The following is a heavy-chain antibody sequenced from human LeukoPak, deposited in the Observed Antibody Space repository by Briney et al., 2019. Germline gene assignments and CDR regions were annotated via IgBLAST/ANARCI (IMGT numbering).Heavy chain of an antibody. J-gene: IGHJ6*02. CDR2: ISGSGGST. Sequence: GGSLRLSCAASGFTFSSYAMSWVRQAPGKGLEWVSAISGSGGSTYYADSVKDRFTIYRDNSKNTLYLQMNSLRAEDTAVYYCAKDRDNYDILTDDYYYGMDVWGQGTTVTVSS. V-gene: IGHV3-23*01. CDR1: GFTFSSYA. D-gene: IGHD3-9*01. CDR3: AKDRDNYDILTDDYYYGMDV.